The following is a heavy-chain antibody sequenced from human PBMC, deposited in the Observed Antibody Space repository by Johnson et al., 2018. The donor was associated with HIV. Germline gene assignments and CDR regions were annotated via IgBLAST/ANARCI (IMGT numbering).Heavy chain of an antibody. V-gene: IGHV3-30*19. Sequence: VQLVESGGGVVQPGGSLRLSCAASGFTFSSYGMHWVRQAPGKGLEWVAVISSDGGAEYYADSVKGRFTISRDNSNNTLYLQMSSLRVEDTAVYVCARGRISMTVVDLRGGGFDIWGQGTKVTVSS. J-gene: IGHJ3*02. CDR2: ISSDGGAE. CDR1: GFTFSSYG. CDR3: ARGRISMTVVDLRGGGFDI. D-gene: IGHD3-22*01.